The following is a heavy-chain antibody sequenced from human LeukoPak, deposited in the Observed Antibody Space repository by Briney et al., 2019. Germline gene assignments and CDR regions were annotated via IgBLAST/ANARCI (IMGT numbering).Heavy chain of an antibody. Sequence: GGSLRLSCAGSGFTFSTHGMNWVRQAPGKGLEWVSGVTPSGDPTYYADSVRGRFTISRDNSKSTLSLQMNSLRAEDTAIYYCATYRQVLLPFESWGQGTLVTVSS. D-gene: IGHD2-8*02. J-gene: IGHJ4*02. CDR3: ATYRQVLLPFES. CDR2: VTPSGDPT. CDR1: GFTFSTHG. V-gene: IGHV3-23*01.